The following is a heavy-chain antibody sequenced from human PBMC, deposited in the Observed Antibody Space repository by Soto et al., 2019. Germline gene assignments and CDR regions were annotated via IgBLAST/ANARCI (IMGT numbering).Heavy chain of an antibody. J-gene: IGHJ6*02. D-gene: IGHD2-2*02. CDR2: IYYSGYT. Sequence: QVQLQESGPGLVKPSQTLSLTCTVSGGSISSGGYYWSWIRQHPGKGLESIGYIYYSGYTYYNPSLKSRVTMSVDTSKNQFSLNLSSVTAADTAVYYCARDCTSTSCYTEGYYAIDVWGQGTTVTVSS. V-gene: IGHV4-31*03. CDR1: GGSISSGGYY. CDR3: ARDCTSTSCYTEGYYAIDV.